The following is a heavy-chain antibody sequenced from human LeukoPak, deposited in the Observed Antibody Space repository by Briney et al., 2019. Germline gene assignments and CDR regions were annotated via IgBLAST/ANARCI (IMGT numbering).Heavy chain of an antibody. D-gene: IGHD3-3*01. CDR1: GYTFTSYD. Sequence: WASVKVSCKASGYTFTSYDINLVRQATGQGLEWMGWMNPNSGNTGYAQKFQGRVTITRNTSISTAYMELSSLRSEDTAVYYCARGQAVRFNPMAVWGKRTTVTVSS. V-gene: IGHV1-8*03. CDR2: MNPNSGNT. CDR3: ARGQAVRFNPMAV. J-gene: IGHJ6*03.